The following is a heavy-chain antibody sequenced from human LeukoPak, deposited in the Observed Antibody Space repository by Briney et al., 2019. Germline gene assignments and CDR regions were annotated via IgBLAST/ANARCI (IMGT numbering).Heavy chain of an antibody. CDR2: INPSGGST. Sequence: ASVKVSCKASGYTSTSYYMHWVRQAPGQGLEWMGIINPSGGSTSYAQKFQGRVTMTRDMSTSTVYMELSSLRSEDTAVYYCARASVLLWFGELSHFDYWGQGTLVTVSS. D-gene: IGHD3-10*01. CDR3: ARASVLLWFGELSHFDY. CDR1: GYTSTSYY. J-gene: IGHJ4*02. V-gene: IGHV1-46*01.